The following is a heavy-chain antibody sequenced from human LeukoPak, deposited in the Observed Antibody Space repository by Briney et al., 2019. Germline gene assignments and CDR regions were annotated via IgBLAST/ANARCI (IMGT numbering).Heavy chain of an antibody. V-gene: IGHV3-23*01. D-gene: IGHD3-10*01. Sequence: GGSLRLSCAASRFTFINHGMSWVRQAPGKGLEWVSTISGSGGSTFYGDSVKGRFTISRDNSKNTLYLQMNSLRAEDTAVYYCARYGSGDYYFDYWGQGTLVTVSS. CDR1: RFTFINHG. J-gene: IGHJ4*02. CDR3: ARYGSGDYYFDY. CDR2: ISGSGGST.